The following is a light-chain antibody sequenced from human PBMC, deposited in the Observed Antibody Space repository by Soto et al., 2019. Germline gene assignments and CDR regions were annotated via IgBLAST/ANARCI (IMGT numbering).Light chain of an antibody. J-gene: IGLJ1*01. Sequence: QSVLTQPPSASGSPGQSVTISSTGTSSDVGAYNSVSWYQQHPGKVPKVMIYEVSKRPSGVPDRFSASKSGNTASLTVSGLQPEDEADYYCSSFAGSKYVFGTGTKVT. CDR3: SSFAGSKYV. V-gene: IGLV2-8*01. CDR2: EVS. CDR1: SSDVGAYNS.